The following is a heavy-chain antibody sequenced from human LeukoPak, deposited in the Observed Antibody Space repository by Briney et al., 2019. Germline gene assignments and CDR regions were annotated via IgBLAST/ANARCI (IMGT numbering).Heavy chain of an antibody. CDR2: IKQDGSEK. D-gene: IGHD6-19*01. J-gene: IGHJ4*02. CDR3: ARMEAVAGTYGY. CDR1: GFTFSSYW. V-gene: IGHV3-7*05. Sequence: GGSLRLSCAASGFTFSSYWVSWVRQAPGKGLEWVANIKQDGSEKYYVDSVKGRFTISRDNAKNSLYLQMNSLRAEDTAVYYCARMEAVAGTYGYWGQGTLVTVSS.